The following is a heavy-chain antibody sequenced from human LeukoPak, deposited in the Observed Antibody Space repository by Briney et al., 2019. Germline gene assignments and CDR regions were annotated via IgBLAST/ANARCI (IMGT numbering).Heavy chain of an antibody. V-gene: IGHV4-39*07. CDR1: GGSISTSSYY. CDR2: IFYSGST. J-gene: IGHJ3*02. Sequence: PSETLSLTCTVSGGSISTSSYYWGWVRQPPGKGLEWIGNIFYSGSTYYSPSLKSRVTISLDTSRNQFSLKLNSVTAADTAVYYCARAGTTMVRGSFARGGDAFDIWGQGTMVTVSS. D-gene: IGHD3-10*01. CDR3: ARAGTTMVRGSFARGGDAFDI.